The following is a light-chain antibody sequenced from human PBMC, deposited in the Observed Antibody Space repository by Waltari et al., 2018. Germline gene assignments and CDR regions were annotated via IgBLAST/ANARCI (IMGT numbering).Light chain of an antibody. V-gene: IGKV3-11*01. J-gene: IGKJ1*01. Sequence: EIVLTQSQATLSLSPGERATLPCRASQSVSSYLAWYQQKPGQAPRLLIYDASNRATGIPARFSGSGSGTDFTLTISSLEPEDFAVYYCQQRSNWPPTFGQGTKVEIK. CDR1: QSVSSY. CDR3: QQRSNWPPT. CDR2: DAS.